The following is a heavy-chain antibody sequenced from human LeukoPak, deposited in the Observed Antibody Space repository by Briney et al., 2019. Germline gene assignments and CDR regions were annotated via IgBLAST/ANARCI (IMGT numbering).Heavy chain of an antibody. D-gene: IGHD3-3*01. CDR2: IIRTRATP. V-gene: IGHV3-23*01. J-gene: IGHJ4*02. CDR3: AKDQSRVRASDPSDY. Sequence: GGSLSLSCAASGLPFSSCAMTWVRQAPGKGPEWVSSIIRTRATPHYADHVKGRFTISRDNSNNTVYLQMSSLRADDTAVYYSAKDQSRVRASDPSDYRGQGMQVGVSS. CDR1: GLPFSSCA.